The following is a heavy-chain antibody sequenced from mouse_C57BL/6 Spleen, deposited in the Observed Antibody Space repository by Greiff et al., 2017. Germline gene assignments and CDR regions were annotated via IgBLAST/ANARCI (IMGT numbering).Heavy chain of an antibody. CDR3: ARGEGYYSKGAWFAY. J-gene: IGHJ3*01. Sequence: VQLQQPGAELVRPGSSVKLSCKASGYTFTSYWMDWVKQRPGQGLEWIGNIYPSDSETHYNQKFKDKATLTVDKSSSTAYMQLSSLTSEDSAVYYCARGEGYYSKGAWFAYWGQGTLVTVSA. CDR2: IYPSDSET. V-gene: IGHV1-61*01. D-gene: IGHD2-5*01. CDR1: GYTFTSYW.